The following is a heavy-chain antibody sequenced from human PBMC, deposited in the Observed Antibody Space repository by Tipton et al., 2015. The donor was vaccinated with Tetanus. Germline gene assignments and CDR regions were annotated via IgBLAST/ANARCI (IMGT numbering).Heavy chain of an antibody. V-gene: IGHV4-34*01. CDR1: GGSFSGYY. Sequence: TLSLTCAVYGGSFSGYYWSWIRQPPGKGLEWIGEINHSGSTNYNPSLKSRVTISVDTSKNQFSLKLSSVTAADTAVYYCARDGLVYYYDSSGYPLDSWGQATLVTVSS. J-gene: IGHJ4*02. CDR2: INHSGST. CDR3: ARDGLVYYYDSSGYPLDS. D-gene: IGHD3-22*01.